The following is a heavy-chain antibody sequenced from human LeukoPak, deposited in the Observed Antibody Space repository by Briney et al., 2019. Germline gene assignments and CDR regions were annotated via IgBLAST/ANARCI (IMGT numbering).Heavy chain of an antibody. V-gene: IGHV3-21*01. J-gene: IGHJ4*02. CDR1: GFTFSSYS. Sequence: GGSLRLSCAASGFTFSSYSMNWVRQAPGKGLEWVSFISSGSSFIYYADSVKGRFTISRDNAKNSLYLQMNSLRAEDTAMYYCARDLSYTSGPGYDYWGQGALVTVSS. CDR2: ISSGSSFI. CDR3: ARDLSYTSGPGYDY. D-gene: IGHD6-19*01.